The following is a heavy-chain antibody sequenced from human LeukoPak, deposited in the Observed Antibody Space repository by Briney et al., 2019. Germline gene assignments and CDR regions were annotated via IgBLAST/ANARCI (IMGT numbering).Heavy chain of an antibody. D-gene: IGHD5-12*01. Sequence: GGSLRLSCAASGFTFSSYSMSWIRQAPGKGLEWVSYISSSGSTIYYADSVKGRFTISRDNAKNSLYLQMNSLRAEDTAVYYCARDSGYDGDRGALYGMDVWGQGTTVTVSS. CDR2: ISSSGSTI. CDR3: ARDSGYDGDRGALYGMDV. J-gene: IGHJ6*02. CDR1: GFTFSSYS. V-gene: IGHV3-48*04.